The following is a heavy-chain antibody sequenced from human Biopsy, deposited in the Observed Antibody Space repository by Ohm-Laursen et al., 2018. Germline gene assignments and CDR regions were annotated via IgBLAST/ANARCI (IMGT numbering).Heavy chain of an antibody. CDR2: IVPILGTV. D-gene: IGHD5-24*01. V-gene: IGHV1-69*04. Sequence: VSSVKASCKASGGPFNNHAFSWVRQAPGQGLEWLGRIVPILGTVNYAQRFQGRVALTADKSTGTAYMELNRLISDDTAVYYCATDADGYYTEFDFWGQGTLITVSS. J-gene: IGHJ4*02. CDR3: ATDADGYYTEFDF. CDR1: GGPFNNHA.